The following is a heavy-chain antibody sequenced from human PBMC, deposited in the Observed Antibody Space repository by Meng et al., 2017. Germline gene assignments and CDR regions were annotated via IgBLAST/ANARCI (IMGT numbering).Heavy chain of an antibody. Sequence: GESLKISCAASGFTFSNYGMSWVRQAPGKGLEWVSSVTGSGRSTFYADFVKGRFTISRDRSENTLYLQMNSLRAEDTAVYYCAKEAAAGQYEYFHCWGQGTLVNVSS. V-gene: IGHV3-23*01. D-gene: IGHD6-13*01. J-gene: IGHJ1*01. CDR1: GFTFSNYG. CDR2: VTGSGRST. CDR3: AKEAAAGQYEYFHC.